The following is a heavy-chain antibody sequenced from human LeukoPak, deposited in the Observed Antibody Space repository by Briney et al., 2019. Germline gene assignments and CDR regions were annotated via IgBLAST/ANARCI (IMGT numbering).Heavy chain of an antibody. Sequence: SETLSLTCTVSGGSTSSYYWSWIRQPPGKGLEWIGYIYYSGSTNYNPSLKSRVTISVDTSKNQFSLKLSSVTAADTAVYYCARATVADYYFDYWGQGTLVTVSS. CDR2: IYYSGST. J-gene: IGHJ4*02. CDR1: GGSTSSYY. V-gene: IGHV4-59*01. D-gene: IGHD2-15*01. CDR3: ARATVADYYFDY.